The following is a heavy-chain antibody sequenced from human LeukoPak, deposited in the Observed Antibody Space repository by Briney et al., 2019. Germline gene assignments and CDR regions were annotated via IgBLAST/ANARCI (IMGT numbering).Heavy chain of an antibody. CDR1: GYSFTTYW. V-gene: IGHV5-51*01. CDR3: ARQLGGGPTTNWFDP. Sequence: GESLKISCKGSGYSFTTYWVGWVRQMPGKGLEWMGIIYPGDSDTRYSPSFQGQVTISADKSISTAYLQWSSLKASDTAMYYCARQLGGGPTTNWFDPWGQGTLVTVSS. CDR2: IYPGDSDT. J-gene: IGHJ5*02. D-gene: IGHD4-11*01.